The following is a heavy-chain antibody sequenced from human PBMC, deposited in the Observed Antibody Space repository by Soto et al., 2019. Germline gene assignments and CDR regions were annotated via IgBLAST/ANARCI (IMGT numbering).Heavy chain of an antibody. J-gene: IGHJ6*01. Sequence: ASVKVSCKASGYTFTSYYMHWVRQAPGQGLEWMGIINPSGGSTSYAQKFQGRVTMTRDTSTSTVYMELSSLRSEDTAVYYCAGDPVAATPHYYGMDVRGQGSTVTVSS. CDR2: INPSGGST. CDR1: GYTFTSYY. D-gene: IGHD2-15*01. V-gene: IGHV1-46*01. CDR3: AGDPVAATPHYYGMDV.